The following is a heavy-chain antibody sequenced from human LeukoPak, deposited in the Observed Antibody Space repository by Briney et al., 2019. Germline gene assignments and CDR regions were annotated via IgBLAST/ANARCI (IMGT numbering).Heavy chain of an antibody. CDR2: INHSGST. D-gene: IGHD5-12*01. CDR1: GGSFSVYY. V-gene: IGHV4-34*01. CDR3: ARGYSGYDPLDY. Sequence: SETLSLTCAVYGGSFSVYYWSWIRHPPGKGLECLGEINHSGSTNYNPSLKSRVTISVDTSKNQFSLKLSSVTAADTAVYYCARGYSGYDPLDYWGQGTLVTVSS. J-gene: IGHJ4*02.